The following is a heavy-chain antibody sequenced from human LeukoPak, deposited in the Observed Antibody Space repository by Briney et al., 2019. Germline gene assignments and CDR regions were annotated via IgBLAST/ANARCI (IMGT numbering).Heavy chain of an antibody. J-gene: IGHJ3*02. CDR2: IYYSGGT. V-gene: IGHV4-59*01. Sequence: SETLSLTCTASGGSISSYYWSWVRQPPGKGLEWIGYIYYSGGTTYSPSLQSRVTMSVDTSKNQFSLKLRSVAAADTAVYYCARDQECYGIEIWGEGTMVTVSS. CDR3: ARDQECYGIEI. CDR1: GGSISSYY. D-gene: IGHD2-2*01.